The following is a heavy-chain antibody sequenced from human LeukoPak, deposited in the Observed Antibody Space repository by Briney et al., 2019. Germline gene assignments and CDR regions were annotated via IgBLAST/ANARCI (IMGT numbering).Heavy chain of an antibody. V-gene: IGHV4-59*08. J-gene: IGHJ4*02. CDR1: GGSISSYY. D-gene: IGHD5-18*01. Sequence: SETLSLTCTVSGGSISSYYWSWIRQPPGKGLEWIGYIYYSGSTNYNPSLKSRVTISVDTSKNQFSLKLSSVTAADTAVNYCARTDRRWLPVYWGQGTLVTVSS. CDR2: IYYSGST. CDR3: ARTDRRWLPVY.